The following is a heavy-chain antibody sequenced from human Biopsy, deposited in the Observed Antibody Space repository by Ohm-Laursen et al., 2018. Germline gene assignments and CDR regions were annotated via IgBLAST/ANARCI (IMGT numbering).Heavy chain of an antibody. CDR1: SYSVTNDYS. CDR3: ARVAGGYAYYYGMDV. D-gene: IGHD5-12*01. CDR2: IYYGEIT. Sequence: SETLSLTCAVSSYSVTNDYSWGWIRQPPGKGLEWIGNIYYGEITYYNPSLKSRVAVSVDTSKNTFSLRLTFVTSADTAVYYCARVAGGYAYYYGMDVWGQGTTVTVSS. V-gene: IGHV4-38-2*01. J-gene: IGHJ6*02.